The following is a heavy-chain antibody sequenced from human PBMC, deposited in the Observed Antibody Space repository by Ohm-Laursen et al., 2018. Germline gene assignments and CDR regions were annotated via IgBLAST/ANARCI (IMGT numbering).Heavy chain of an antibody. CDR3: ARDGNCSGGSCYEYLQH. V-gene: IGHV4-59*01. J-gene: IGHJ1*01. Sequence: SETLSLTCTVSGDSISSYYWSWIRQPPGKGLEWIGYIYYNGITNYNPSLKSRVTISVDTSKSQFSLKLNSVTAADTAVYYCARDGNCSGGSCYEYLQHWGQGTLVTVSS. CDR2: IYYNGIT. D-gene: IGHD2-15*01. CDR1: GDSISSYY.